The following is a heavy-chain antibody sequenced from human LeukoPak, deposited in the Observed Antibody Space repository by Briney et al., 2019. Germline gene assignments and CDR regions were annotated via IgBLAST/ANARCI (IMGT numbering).Heavy chain of an antibody. Sequence: PSETLSLTCTVSGGAFRSHCWNWVRQPAGKGLEWIGRIYSSGYTNDNPFLKSRITMSVDMSKNQFYLRLNSVTAADTAVYYCARGEHSVDSWGQGMLVTVSS. CDR1: GGAFRSHC. CDR3: ARGEHSVDS. D-gene: IGHD1/OR15-1a*01. V-gene: IGHV4-4*07. J-gene: IGHJ4*02. CDR2: IYSSGYT.